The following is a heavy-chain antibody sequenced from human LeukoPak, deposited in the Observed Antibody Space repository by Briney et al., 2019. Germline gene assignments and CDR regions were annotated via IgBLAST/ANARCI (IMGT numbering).Heavy chain of an antibody. CDR3: AKADIVVVVAAIRFGY. CDR1: GFTFSSYA. CDR2: ISGSGGST. Sequence: GGSLRLSCAASGFTFSSYAMSWVRQAPGKGLEWVSAISGSGGSTYYADSVKGRFTISRDNSKNTLYLQMNSLRAEDTAVYYCAKADIVVVVAAIRFGYWGQGTLVTVSS. V-gene: IGHV3-23*01. D-gene: IGHD2-15*01. J-gene: IGHJ4*02.